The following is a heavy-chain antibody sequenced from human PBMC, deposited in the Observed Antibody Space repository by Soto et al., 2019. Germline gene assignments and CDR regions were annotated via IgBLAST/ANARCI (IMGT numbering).Heavy chain of an antibody. D-gene: IGHD4-4*01. CDR3: ARSMTTVTTDGAFDI. J-gene: IGHJ3*02. V-gene: IGHV5-51*01. Sequence: GESLNISCKGSGYSFTTDWIGLVRQMPGKGLEWMGIIYPGDSDTRYSPSFQGQVTISADKSINTAYLQWSSLKASDTAMYYCARSMTTVTTDGAFDIWGQGTMVTVSS. CDR2: IYPGDSDT. CDR1: GYSFTTDW.